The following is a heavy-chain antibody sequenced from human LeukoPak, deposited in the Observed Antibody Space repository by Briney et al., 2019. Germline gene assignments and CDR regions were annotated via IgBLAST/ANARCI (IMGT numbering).Heavy chain of an antibody. Sequence: ASVKVSCKASGYTFTGYYMHWVRQAPGQGLEWMGWLNPDSGGTQYAQKFQGRVTMTRDTSIRTAYMELSRLRSDDTAVYYCARVDDRGHYYDSSGPRKLFDYWGQGTLVIVSS. V-gene: IGHV1-2*02. CDR1: GYTFTGYY. CDR3: ARVDDRGHYYDSSGPRKLFDY. D-gene: IGHD3-22*01. CDR2: LNPDSGGT. J-gene: IGHJ4*02.